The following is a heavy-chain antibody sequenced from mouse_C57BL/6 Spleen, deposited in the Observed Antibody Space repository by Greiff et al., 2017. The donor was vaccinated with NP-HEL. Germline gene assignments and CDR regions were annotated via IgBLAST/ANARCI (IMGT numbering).Heavy chain of an antibody. Sequence: EVQLQQSGPELVKPGASVKIPCKASGYTFTDYNMDWVKQSHGKSLEWIGDINPNNGGTIYNQKFKGKATLTVDKSSSTAYMELRSLTSEDTAVYYCARGGVTSFAYWGQGTLVTVSA. D-gene: IGHD2-2*01. CDR3: ARGGVTSFAY. CDR2: INPNNGGT. J-gene: IGHJ3*01. V-gene: IGHV1-18*01. CDR1: GYTFTDYN.